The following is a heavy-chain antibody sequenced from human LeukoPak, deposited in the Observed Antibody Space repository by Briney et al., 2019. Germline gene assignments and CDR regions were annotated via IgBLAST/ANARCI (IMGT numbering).Heavy chain of an antibody. D-gene: IGHD6-6*01. CDR1: GYTFTSYD. V-gene: IGHV1-8*01. Sequence: ASVKVSCKASGYTFTSYDINWVRQATGQGLEWMGWMNPNSGNTGYAQKFQGRVTMTRNTSISTAYMELSSLRSEDTAVYYCARVGSIAARRYYYYYMDVWGKGTTVTVSS. CDR2: MNPNSGNT. J-gene: IGHJ6*03. CDR3: ARVGSIAARRYYYYYMDV.